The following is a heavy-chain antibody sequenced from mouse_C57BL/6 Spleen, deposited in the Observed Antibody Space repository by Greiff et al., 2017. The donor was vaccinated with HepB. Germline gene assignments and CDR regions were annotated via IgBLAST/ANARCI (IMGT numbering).Heavy chain of an antibody. Sequence: EVQLQQSGPELVKPGASVKISCKASGYTFTDYYMNWVKQSHGKSLEWIGDINPNNGGTSYNQQFKGKATLTVDKSSSTAYMELRSLTSEDSAVYYCARGDYSNPDYWGQGTTLTVSS. J-gene: IGHJ2*01. CDR3: ARGDYSNPDY. D-gene: IGHD2-5*01. CDR2: INPNNGGT. CDR1: GYTFTDYY. V-gene: IGHV1-26*01.